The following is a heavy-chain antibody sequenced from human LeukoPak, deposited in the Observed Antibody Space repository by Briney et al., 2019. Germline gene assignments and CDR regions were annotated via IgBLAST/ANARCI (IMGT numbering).Heavy chain of an antibody. D-gene: IGHD2-15*01. CDR2: SRNKGRGYST. CDR1: GFTFSDHH. J-gene: IGHJ4*02. CDR3: ARDLLRLLGPDY. Sequence: PGGSLRLSCAASGFTFSDHHMDWVRQAPGKGLEWIGRSRNKGRGYSTVFAASVKGRFTISRDEPKNTLYLQMNSLRAEDTAVYYCARDLLRLLGPDYWGQGTLVTVSS. V-gene: IGHV3-72*01.